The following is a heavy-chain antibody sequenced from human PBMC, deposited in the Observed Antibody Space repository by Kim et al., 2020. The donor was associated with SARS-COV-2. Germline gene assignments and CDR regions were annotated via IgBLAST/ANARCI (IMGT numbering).Heavy chain of an antibody. J-gene: IGHJ6*02. CDR2: ISSSGSTI. CDR3: ARDAYNDYVWGSYRYGYYYYGMDV. CDR1: GFTFSSYE. V-gene: IGHV3-48*03. D-gene: IGHD3-16*02. Sequence: GGSLRLSCAASGFTFSSYEMNWVRQAPGKGLEWVSYISSSGSTIYYADSVKGRFTIYRDNAKNSLYLQMNSLRAEDTAVYYCARDAYNDYVWGSYRYGYYYYGMDVWGQGTTVTVSS.